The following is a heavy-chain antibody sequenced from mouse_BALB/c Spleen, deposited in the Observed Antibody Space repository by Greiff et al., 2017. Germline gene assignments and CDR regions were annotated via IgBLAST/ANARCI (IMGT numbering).Heavy chain of an antibody. CDR3: ARHGDDGYYGAMDY. J-gene: IGHJ4*01. D-gene: IGHD2-3*01. CDR1: GFTFTSYW. V-gene: IGHV1-55*01. Sequence: VQLQQPGAELVKPGTSVKLSCKASGFTFTSYWINWVKLRPGQGLEWIGDIYPGSGSTNYNEKFKSKATLTVDTSSSTAYMQLSSLASEDSALYYGARHGDDGYYGAMDYWGQGTSVTVSS. CDR2: IYPGSGST.